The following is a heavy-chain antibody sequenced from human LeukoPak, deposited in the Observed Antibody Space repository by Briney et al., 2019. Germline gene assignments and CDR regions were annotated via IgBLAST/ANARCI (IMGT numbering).Heavy chain of an antibody. CDR2: IYYRGST. Sequence: SETLSLTCTVSGGSISSDYWSWIRQPPGKGLEWIGYIYYRGSTNYNPSLKSRVTISVDTSKNQFSLKLSSVTAADTAVYYCASLARYSNSLTYYYYGMDVWGQGTTVTVSS. V-gene: IGHV4-59*12. CDR1: GGSISSDY. J-gene: IGHJ6*02. D-gene: IGHD6-6*01. CDR3: ASLARYSNSLTYYYYGMDV.